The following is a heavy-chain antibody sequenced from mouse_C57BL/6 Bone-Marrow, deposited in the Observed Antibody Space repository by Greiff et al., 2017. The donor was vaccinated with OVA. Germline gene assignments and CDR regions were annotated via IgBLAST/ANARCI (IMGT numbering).Heavy chain of an antibody. Sequence: VQLQQSGAELARPGASVKMSCTASGYTFTSYTMHWVKQRPGQGLEWIGYINPSSGYTKYNQKFKDKATLTADKSSSTAYMQLSSLTSEDSAVDYCAREDGNWFAYWGQGTLVTVSA. CDR1: GYTFTSYT. CDR2: INPSSGYT. J-gene: IGHJ3*01. CDR3: AREDGNWFAY. V-gene: IGHV1-4*01. D-gene: IGHD2-1*01.